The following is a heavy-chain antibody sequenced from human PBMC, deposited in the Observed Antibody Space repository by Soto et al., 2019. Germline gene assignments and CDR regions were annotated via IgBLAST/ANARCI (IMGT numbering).Heavy chain of an antibody. J-gene: IGHJ4*02. Sequence: QLQLQESGPGLVKPSETLSLTCTVSGGSISSSSYYWGWIRQPPGKGLEWIGSIYYSGSTYYNPYPQSQDNIFADTSKIQCSQRLCSLSAAENTKYYCARHADHGREFTDYWGQGTLVTGSP. V-gene: IGHV4-39*01. CDR2: IYYSGST. CDR1: GGSISSSSYY. CDR3: ARHADHGREFTDY.